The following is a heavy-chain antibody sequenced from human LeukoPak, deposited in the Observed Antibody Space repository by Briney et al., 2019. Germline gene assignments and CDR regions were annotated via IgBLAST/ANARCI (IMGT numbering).Heavy chain of an antibody. D-gene: IGHD3-22*01. J-gene: IGHJ3*02. Sequence: PSETLSLTCAVYGGSFSGYYWSWIRQPPGKGLERIGEINHSGSTNYNPSLKSRVTISVDTSKNQFSLKLSSVTAADTAVYYCARCITMIVVVTGDAFDIWGQGTMVTVSS. CDR1: GGSFSGYY. V-gene: IGHV4-34*01. CDR3: ARCITMIVVVTGDAFDI. CDR2: INHSGST.